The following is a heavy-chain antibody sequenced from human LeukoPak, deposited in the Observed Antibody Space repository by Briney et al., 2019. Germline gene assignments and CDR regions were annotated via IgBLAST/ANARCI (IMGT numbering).Heavy chain of an antibody. CDR1: GFTFSAYW. V-gene: IGHV3-7*01. D-gene: IGHD3-3*01. Sequence: PGGSLRLSCAASGFTFSAYWMTWVRQAPGKGLEWVANINQDGSEKSYVDSVKGRFTISRDNAKNSLYLQMDSLRAEDTAVYYCARDRRDYDFWSGYYDTPTYYYYYGMDVWGQGTTVTVSS. J-gene: IGHJ6*02. CDR3: ARDRRDYDFWSGYYDTPTYYYYYGMDV. CDR2: INQDGSEK.